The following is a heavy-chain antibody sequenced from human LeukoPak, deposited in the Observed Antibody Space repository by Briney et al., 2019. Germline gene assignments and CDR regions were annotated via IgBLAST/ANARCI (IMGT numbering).Heavy chain of an antibody. V-gene: IGHV3-21*01. CDR1: GFTFSSYS. D-gene: IGHD3-3*01. CDR2: ISSSSSYI. Sequence: GGSLRLSCAASGFTFSSYSMNWVRQAPGKGLEWVSSISSSSSYIYYADSVKGRFTISRDNAKNSLYLQMNNLRAEDTAVYYCASGIWSGYYMSGTDYWGQGTLVTVSS. J-gene: IGHJ4*02. CDR3: ASGIWSGYYMSGTDY.